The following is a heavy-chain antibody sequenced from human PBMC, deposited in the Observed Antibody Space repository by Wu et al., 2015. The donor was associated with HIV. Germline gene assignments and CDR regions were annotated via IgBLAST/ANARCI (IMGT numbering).Heavy chain of an antibody. CDR2: VIPVFGTV. D-gene: IGHD4-17*01. CDR1: GGTFNNFA. Sequence: QVQLVQSGAEVKKPRSSVKVSCKASGGTFNNFAISWVRQAPGQGLEWMGTVIPVFGTVSYAQRFQGRVTITADDSTGTANMELRSLRSDDTAVYYCASGQDYGDYDYWGQGTLVTVSS. J-gene: IGHJ4*02. CDR3: ASGQDYGDYDY. V-gene: IGHV1-69*15.